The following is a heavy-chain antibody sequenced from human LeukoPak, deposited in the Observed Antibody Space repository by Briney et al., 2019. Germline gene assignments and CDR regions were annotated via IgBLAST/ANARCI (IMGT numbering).Heavy chain of an antibody. CDR2: IFYSGST. D-gene: IGHD3-9*01. J-gene: IGHJ4*02. CDR3: ARVYDDILTGYYY. V-gene: IGHV4-61*08. Sequence: PSETLSLTCTVSGDSGSISGYHWSWIRQSPGKGLEWIGYIFYSGSTSYNPFLKSRVTISVDTSKNQISLKLSSVTAADTAVYYCARVYDDILTGYYYWGQGTLVTVSS. CDR1: GDSGSISGYH.